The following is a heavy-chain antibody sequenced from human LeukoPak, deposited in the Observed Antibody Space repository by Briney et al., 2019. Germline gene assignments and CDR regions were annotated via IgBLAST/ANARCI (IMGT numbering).Heavy chain of an antibody. Sequence: SETLSPTCTVSGGSISSYYWSWIRQPPGKGLEWIGYIYYSGSTNYNPSLKSRVTISVDTSKNQFSLKLSSVTAADTAVYYCARGEDSSGYYYDYWGQGTLVTVSS. V-gene: IGHV4-59*01. CDR2: IYYSGST. J-gene: IGHJ4*02. CDR3: ARGEDSSGYYYDY. CDR1: GGSISSYY. D-gene: IGHD3-22*01.